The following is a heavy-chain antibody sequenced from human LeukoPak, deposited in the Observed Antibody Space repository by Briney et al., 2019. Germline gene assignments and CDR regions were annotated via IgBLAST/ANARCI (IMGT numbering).Heavy chain of an antibody. D-gene: IGHD3-10*01. CDR1: GGTFSSYA. CDR2: IIPIFGTA. V-gene: IGHV1-69*05. Sequence: SVKVSCKASGGTFSSYAISWVRQAPGQELEWMGGIIPIFGTANYAQKFQGRVTITTDESTSTAYMELSSLRSEDTAVYYCARGVVREDYYYYMDVWGKGTTVTVSS. CDR3: ARGVVREDYYYYMDV. J-gene: IGHJ6*03.